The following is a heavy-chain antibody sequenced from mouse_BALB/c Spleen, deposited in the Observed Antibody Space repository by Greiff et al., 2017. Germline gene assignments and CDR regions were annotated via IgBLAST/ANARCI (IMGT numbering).Heavy chain of an antibody. D-gene: IGHD6-1*01. CDR2: ISNGGGST. J-gene: IGHJ2*01. CDR1: GFTFSSYT. Sequence: EVQGVESGGGLVQPGGSLKLSCAASGFTFSSYTMSWVRQTPEKRLEWVAYISNGGGSTYYPDTVKGRFTISRDNAKNTLYLQMSSLKSEDTAMYYCARRHGGYFDYWGQGTTLTVSS. V-gene: IGHV5-12-2*01. CDR3: ARRHGGYFDY.